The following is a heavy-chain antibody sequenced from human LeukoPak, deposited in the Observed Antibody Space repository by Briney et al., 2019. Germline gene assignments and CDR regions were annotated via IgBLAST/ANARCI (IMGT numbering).Heavy chain of an antibody. CDR3: ARAPNFYDILTTYSIRGKYFDY. CDR1: GDSISSGSFY. V-gene: IGHV4-61*02. Sequence: SQTLSLTCTVSGDSISSGSFYWSWIRQAAGKGLEWIGRVSSSGRTTYNPSLKSRLTISITTSKNQFSLKVTSVTAADTAVYYCARAPNFYDILTTYSIRGKYFDYWGQGTLVTVSS. D-gene: IGHD3-9*01. CDR2: VSSSGRT. J-gene: IGHJ4*02.